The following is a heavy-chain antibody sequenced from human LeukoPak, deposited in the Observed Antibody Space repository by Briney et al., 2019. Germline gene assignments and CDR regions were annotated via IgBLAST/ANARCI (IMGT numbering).Heavy chain of an antibody. CDR3: ARDIGWTKGPFDY. D-gene: IGHD2-15*01. CDR2: IFHDGRT. Sequence: SETLSLTCTVSGYSTSSGYFWAWIQQSPGKGLEVIAGIFHDGRTYYNPSVQSRVTISVDTFRNRFSLKLKSVTAADAAVYYCARDIGWTKGPFDYWGQGTLVTVSS. CDR1: GYSTSSGYF. V-gene: IGHV4-38-2*02. J-gene: IGHJ4*02.